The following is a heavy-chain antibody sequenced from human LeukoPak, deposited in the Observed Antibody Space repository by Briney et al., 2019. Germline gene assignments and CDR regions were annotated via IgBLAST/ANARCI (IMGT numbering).Heavy chain of an antibody. CDR2: VNPNSGGT. J-gene: IGHJ4*02. CDR3: VRGLCTGPICYVFDY. V-gene: IGHV1-2*02. Sequence: ASVKVSCKASGYTFTGYYIHWVRQAPGQGLEWMGWVNPNSGGTNFAQKFQGRVTMTSDTSMSTAYMEMSGLRSDDTAVYYCVRGLCTGPICYVFDYWGQGTLVTVSS. D-gene: IGHD2-2*01. CDR1: GYTFTGYY.